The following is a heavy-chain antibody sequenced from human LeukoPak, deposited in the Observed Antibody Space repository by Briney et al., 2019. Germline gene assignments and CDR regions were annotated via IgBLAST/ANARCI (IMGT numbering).Heavy chain of an antibody. CDR1: GFTFSRYA. Sequence: PGGSLRLSCAASGFTFSRYAMHWVRQAPGKGLEWVAFISYDGGNKYYADSVKGRFTISRDNSKNTLYLQMNSLRAEDTAVYYCAREGGKQQLIHYFDYWGQGTLVTVSS. CDR2: ISYDGGNK. V-gene: IGHV3-30-3*01. D-gene: IGHD6-13*01. J-gene: IGHJ4*02. CDR3: AREGGKQQLIHYFDY.